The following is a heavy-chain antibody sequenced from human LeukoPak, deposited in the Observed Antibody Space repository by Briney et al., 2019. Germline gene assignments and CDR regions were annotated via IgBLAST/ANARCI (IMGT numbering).Heavy chain of an antibody. Sequence: GGSLRRSCAASGFTFCNYDMNWVRQAPGKGLEWVSYISSSGSTIYYADSVKGRFTISRDNAKNSLYLQMNSLRAEDTAVYYCARRRSGNLGYWGQGTLVTVSS. J-gene: IGHJ4*02. CDR2: ISSSGSTI. CDR3: ARRRSGNLGY. CDR1: GFTFCNYD. V-gene: IGHV3-48*03. D-gene: IGHD3-10*01.